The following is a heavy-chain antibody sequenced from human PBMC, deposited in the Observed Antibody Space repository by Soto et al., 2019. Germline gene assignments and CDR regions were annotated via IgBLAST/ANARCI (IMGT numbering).Heavy chain of an antibody. CDR2: IFNSGTT. CDR1: GASTVSHYH. J-gene: IGHJ4*02. D-gene: IGHD1-26*01. V-gene: IGHV4-31*02. Sequence: LTCSVSGASTVSHYHWTWIRQPPGKGLEWMGYIFNSGTTFYNPSLTSRLSISMDTSGNHFSLELRSVTAADTAVYYCALALGPTTGLDYCGQGTLATVSS. CDR3: ALALGPTTGLDY.